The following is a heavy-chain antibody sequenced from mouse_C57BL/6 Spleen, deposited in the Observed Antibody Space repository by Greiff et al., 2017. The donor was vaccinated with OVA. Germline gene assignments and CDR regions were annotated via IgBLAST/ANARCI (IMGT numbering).Heavy chain of an antibody. Sequence: QVQLKQSGAELARPGASVKLSCKASGYTFTSYGISWVKQRTGQGLEWIGEIYPRSGNTYYNEKFKGKATLTADKSSSTAYMGLRSLTSEDSAVYFCAREAGGYYLACFAYWGQGTLVTVSA. CDR1: GYTFTSYG. D-gene: IGHD2-3*01. J-gene: IGHJ3*01. CDR2: IYPRSGNT. V-gene: IGHV1-81*01. CDR3: AREAGGYYLACFAY.